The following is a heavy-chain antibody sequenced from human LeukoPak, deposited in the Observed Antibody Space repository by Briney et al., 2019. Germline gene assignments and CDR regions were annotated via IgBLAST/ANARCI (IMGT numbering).Heavy chain of an antibody. D-gene: IGHD1-26*01. CDR3: ARLSGAPVRHPIYHFDY. CDR1: GYSIRSGYY. J-gene: IGHJ4*02. Sequence: SETLSLTCVVSGYSIRSGYYWGWVRQPPGKELEWIGNIYHSGSTYKNPSLKSRVTISSDTSKNQFSLKLSSVTAADTAMYYCARLSGAPVRHPIYHFDYWGQGTLVTVSS. V-gene: IGHV4-38-2*01. CDR2: IYHSGST.